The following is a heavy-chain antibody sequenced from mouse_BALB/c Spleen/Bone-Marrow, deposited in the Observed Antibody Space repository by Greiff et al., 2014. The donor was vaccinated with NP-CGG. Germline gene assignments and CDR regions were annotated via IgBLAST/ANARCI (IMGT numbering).Heavy chain of an antibody. CDR2: INPSSGYT. CDR1: GYTFTSYT. V-gene: IGHV1-4*01. Sequence: QVQLKQSGAELARPGASVKMSCKASGYTFTSYTMHWVKQRPGQGLEWIGYINPSSGYTNYNQKFKDKATLTADKSSSTAYMQVSSLTSEDSAVYYCAAGCYGNSGWFAYWGQGTLVTVSA. CDR3: AAGCYGNSGWFAY. J-gene: IGHJ3*01. D-gene: IGHD2-1*01.